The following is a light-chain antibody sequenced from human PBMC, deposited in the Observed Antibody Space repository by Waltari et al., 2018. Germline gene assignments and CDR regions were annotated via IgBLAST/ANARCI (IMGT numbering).Light chain of an antibody. CDR2: GAS. Sequence: EVLMTQAPATLSVSPGERATLSCRASQSIGRNLAWYQQKPGQAPRLLIYGASTRATGIPARFSGSGSGTEFTLSISSLQSEDFAVYYCQQYKNWRTFGQGTKLEIK. CDR3: QQYKNWRT. CDR1: QSIGRN. V-gene: IGKV3-15*01. J-gene: IGKJ2*01.